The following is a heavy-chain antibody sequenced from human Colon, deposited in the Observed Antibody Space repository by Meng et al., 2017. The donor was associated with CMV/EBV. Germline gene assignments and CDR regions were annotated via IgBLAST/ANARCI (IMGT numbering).Heavy chain of an antibody. CDR3: AKALNLVVPAAAYFHY. J-gene: IGHJ4*01. V-gene: IGHV3-23*01. D-gene: IGHD2-2*01. CDR1: GFTFSSYA. Sequence: GGSLRLSCAASGFTFSSYAMSWVRQAPGKGLEWVSAITGSGDVTYYADSVKGRFTISRDNSKNTLYLQMNSLRAEDTAVYFCAKALNLVVPAAAYFHYWGNGTLVTVSS. CDR2: ITGSGDVT.